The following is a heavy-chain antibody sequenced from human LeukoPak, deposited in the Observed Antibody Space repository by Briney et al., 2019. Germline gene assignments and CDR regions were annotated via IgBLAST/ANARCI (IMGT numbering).Heavy chain of an antibody. V-gene: IGHV3-7*01. Sequence: PGGSLRLSCAASGFTFSSYWMGWVRQAPGKGLEWVANIKQDGSEKYYVDSVKGRFTISRDNAKNSLYLQMNSLRAEDTAVYYCAREGGRELLDFDYWGQGTLVTVSS. CDR3: AREGGRELLDFDY. J-gene: IGHJ4*02. CDR2: IKQDGSEK. D-gene: IGHD1-26*01. CDR1: GFTFSSYW.